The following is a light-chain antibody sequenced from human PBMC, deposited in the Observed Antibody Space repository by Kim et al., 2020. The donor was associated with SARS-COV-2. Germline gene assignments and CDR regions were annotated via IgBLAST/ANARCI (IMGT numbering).Light chain of an antibody. J-gene: IGLJ3*02. CDR1: ALPKQY. V-gene: IGLV3-25*03. CDR3: QSADSSGTEV. CDR2: KDS. Sequence: VSPGQTARITCSGDALPKQYAYWYQQKPGQAPVLVIYKDSERPSGIPERFSGSSSGKTVTLTISGVQAEDEADYYCQSADSSGTEVFGGGTQLTVL.